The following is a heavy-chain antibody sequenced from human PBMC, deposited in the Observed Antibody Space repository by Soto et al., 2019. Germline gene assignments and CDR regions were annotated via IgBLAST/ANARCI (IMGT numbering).Heavy chain of an antibody. V-gene: IGHV4-59*01. J-gene: IGHJ4*02. CDR2: VYYSGST. CDR1: GGSISGYY. CDR3: AKYRRTDAEGYRLDF. D-gene: IGHD5-12*01. Sequence: SETLSLTCTLSGGSISGYYWSWIRQPPGKGLEWIGYVYYSGSTKYNPSLESRVTISVDMSNNQFSLMLTSVTAADTAVYYFAKYRRTDAEGYRLDFWGQGTLVTVSS.